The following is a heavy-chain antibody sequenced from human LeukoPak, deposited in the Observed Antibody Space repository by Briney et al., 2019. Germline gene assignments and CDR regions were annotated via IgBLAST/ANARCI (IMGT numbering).Heavy chain of an antibody. CDR2: IYYSGRT. D-gene: IGHD6-13*01. CDR1: GCSISGYD. J-gene: IGHJ5*02. CDR3: ARGCSAGTPHNWFDP. Sequence: SETLSLTCTVSGCSISGYDRSWIRQPPGKGLEWIGYIYYSGRTNYNPSLKSRVSISVDTSKNQFSLKLSSVSAADTAVYYCARGCSAGTPHNWFDPWGQGTLVTVSS. V-gene: IGHV4-59*01.